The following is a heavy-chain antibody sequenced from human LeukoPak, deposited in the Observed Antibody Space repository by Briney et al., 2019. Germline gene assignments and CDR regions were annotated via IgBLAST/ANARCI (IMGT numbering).Heavy chain of an antibody. Sequence: SVKVSCKASGGTFSSYTISWVRQAPGHGLEWMGRIIPILGIANYAQKFQGRVTITADKSTSTAYMELSSLRSEDTAVYYCARESGDFWSGYYYYAMDVWGQGTTVTVSS. CDR3: ARESGDFWSGYYYYAMDV. J-gene: IGHJ6*02. CDR1: GGTFSSYT. CDR2: IIPILGIA. D-gene: IGHD3-3*01. V-gene: IGHV1-69*04.